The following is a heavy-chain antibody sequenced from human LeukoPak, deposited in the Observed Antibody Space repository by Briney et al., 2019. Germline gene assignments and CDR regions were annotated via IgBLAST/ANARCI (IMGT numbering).Heavy chain of an antibody. V-gene: IGHV3-23*01. J-gene: IGHJ5*02. Sequence: PGGSLRLSCAASGFTSSSYVISWVRQAPGKGLEWVSAISGSGDSTYYSDSVKGRFTISRDNSKNTLYLQMNSLRAEDTAVYYCAKATYDYLWGSFETWGQGTLVTVSS. CDR3: AKATYDYLWGSFET. CDR1: GFTSSSYV. D-gene: IGHD3-16*01. CDR2: ISGSGDST.